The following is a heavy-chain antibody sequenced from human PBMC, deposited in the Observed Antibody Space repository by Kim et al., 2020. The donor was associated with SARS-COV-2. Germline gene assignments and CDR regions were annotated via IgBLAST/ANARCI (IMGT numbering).Heavy chain of an antibody. CDR3: ARAGYSSSWYVFYFDY. Sequence: SLKSRVTISVDKSKNQFSLKLSSVTAADTAVYYCARAGYSSSWYVFYFDYWGQGTLVTVSS. D-gene: IGHD6-13*01. J-gene: IGHJ4*02. V-gene: IGHV4-4*02.